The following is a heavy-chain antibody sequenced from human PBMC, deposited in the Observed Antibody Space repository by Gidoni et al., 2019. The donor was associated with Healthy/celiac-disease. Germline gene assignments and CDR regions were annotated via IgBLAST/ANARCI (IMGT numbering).Heavy chain of an antibody. CDR1: GFTFSSYW. J-gene: IGHJ4*02. CDR2: INSDGSST. CDR3: ARGITMVRGTNPDY. V-gene: IGHV3-74*01. Sequence: EVQLVESGGCLVQPGGSLRLSCAASGFTFSSYWMHWVRQAPGKGLVWVSRINSDGSSTSYADSVKGRFTISKDNAKNTLYLQMNSLRAEDTAVYYCARGITMVRGTNPDYWGQGTLVTVSS. D-gene: IGHD3-10*01.